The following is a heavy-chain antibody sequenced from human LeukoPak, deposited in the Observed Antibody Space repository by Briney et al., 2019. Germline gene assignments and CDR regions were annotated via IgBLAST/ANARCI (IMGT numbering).Heavy chain of an antibody. CDR3: ARPYGGNRYDAFDI. D-gene: IGHD4-23*01. J-gene: IGHJ3*02. Sequence: ASVKVSCKASGYSFTSFYIHWVRQAPGQGLEWMGIINPSGGSTSYAQKFQGRVTMTRGTSTSTVYMELSSLRSEDTAVYYCARPYGGNRYDAFDIWGQGTMVTVSS. V-gene: IGHV1-46*01. CDR2: INPSGGST. CDR1: GYSFTSFY.